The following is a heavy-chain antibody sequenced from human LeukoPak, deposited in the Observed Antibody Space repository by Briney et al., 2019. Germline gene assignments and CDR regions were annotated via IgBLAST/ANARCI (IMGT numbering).Heavy chain of an antibody. V-gene: IGHV1-18*01. CDR3: ARDPDGGRDFDY. J-gene: IGHJ4*02. D-gene: IGHD4-23*01. Sequence: ASVKVSCKAFGYTFTSYGISWVRQAPGQGLEWMGWINAYNGNTNYARKFQGRVTMTTDTSTSTAYMELRSLRSDDTAVYYCARDPDGGRDFDYWGQGTLVTVSS. CDR2: INAYNGNT. CDR1: GYTFTSYG.